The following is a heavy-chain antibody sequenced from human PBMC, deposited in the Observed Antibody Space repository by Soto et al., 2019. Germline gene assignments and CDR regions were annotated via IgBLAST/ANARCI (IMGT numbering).Heavy chain of an antibody. Sequence: EVQLVESGGGLVQPGGSLRLSCAASGFTFSSYEMNWVRQAPGKGLEWVSYISSSGSTIYYADSVKGRFTISRDNAKNSLYLQMNSLRAEDTAVYYCGRDLVGATDDAFDIWGQGTMVTVSS. D-gene: IGHD1-26*01. CDR3: GRDLVGATDDAFDI. CDR2: ISSSGSTI. CDR1: GFTFSSYE. J-gene: IGHJ3*02. V-gene: IGHV3-48*03.